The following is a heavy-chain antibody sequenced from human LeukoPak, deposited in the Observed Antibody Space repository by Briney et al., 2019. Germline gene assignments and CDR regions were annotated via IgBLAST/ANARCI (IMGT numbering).Heavy chain of an antibody. CDR2: IIPILGIA. J-gene: IGHJ4*02. V-gene: IGHV1-69*04. CDR1: GGTFISYA. Sequence: GASVKVSCKASGGTFISYAISWVRQAPGQGLEWMGRIIPILGIANYAQKFQGRVTITADKSTSTAYMELSSLRSEDTAVYYCARVALYDSSGYYYEDYWGQGTLVTVSS. CDR3: ARVALYDSSGYYYEDY. D-gene: IGHD3-22*01.